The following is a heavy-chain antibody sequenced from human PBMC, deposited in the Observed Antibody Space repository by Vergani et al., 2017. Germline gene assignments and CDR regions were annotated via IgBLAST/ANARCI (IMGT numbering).Heavy chain of an antibody. Sequence: EVQLVESGGGLVQPGGSLRVSCAASGFTFSDHYIDWVRQAPGKGLEWVGRSRNKANSYSTEYAASVKGRFTISRDESRNSLYLQMNSLRTEDTAVYYCTSCLTESSSRYDAFDIWGQGAMVTVSA. CDR3: TSCLTESSSRYDAFDI. CDR1: GFTFSDHY. J-gene: IGHJ3*02. V-gene: IGHV3-72*01. D-gene: IGHD6-13*01. CDR2: SRNKANSYST.